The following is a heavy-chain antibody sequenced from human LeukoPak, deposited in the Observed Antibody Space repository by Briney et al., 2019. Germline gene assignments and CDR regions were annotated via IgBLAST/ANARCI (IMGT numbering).Heavy chain of an antibody. D-gene: IGHD2-8*01. CDR3: AAQPDRYCSSAVCSQYRPFDY. Sequence: GGSLRLSCAASGFSFSSYWMSWVRQAPGKGLEWVANIKQDGSEKHYVDSVKGRFTISRDNAKNSLYLQMNSVRAEDTAVYYCAAQPDRYCSSAVCSQYRPFDYWGQGSLVTVSS. CDR1: GFSFSSYW. CDR2: IKQDGSEK. J-gene: IGHJ4*02. V-gene: IGHV3-7*01.